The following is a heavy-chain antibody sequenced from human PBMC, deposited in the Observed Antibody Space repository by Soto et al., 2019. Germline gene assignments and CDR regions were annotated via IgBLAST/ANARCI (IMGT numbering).Heavy chain of an antibody. V-gene: IGHV4-34*01. D-gene: IGHD2-2*01. Sequence: QVQLQQWGAGLLKPSETLSLTCAVYGGSFSGYYWSWIRQPPGKGLEWIGEINHSGSTNYNPSLKRRVTISLDTSKNQCSLKLSSVTAADTAVYYCARGIVVVPAAIFFDYWGQGTLVTVSS. CDR3: ARGIVVVPAAIFFDY. J-gene: IGHJ4*02. CDR2: INHSGST. CDR1: GGSFSGYY.